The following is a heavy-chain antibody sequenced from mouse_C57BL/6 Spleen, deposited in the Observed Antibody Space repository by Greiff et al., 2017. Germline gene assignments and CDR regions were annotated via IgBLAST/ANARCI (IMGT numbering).Heavy chain of an antibody. J-gene: IGHJ1*03. CDR1: GYTFTGYW. CDR3: ARRGYGSSYGAFDV. CDR2: ILPGSGST. D-gene: IGHD1-1*01. Sequence: QVQLQQSGAELMKPGASVKLSCKATGYTFTGYWIEWVKQRPGHGLEWIGEILPGSGSTTYNEKFKGKATFTADTSSNTAYMQRSSLTTEDSAIYYCARRGYGSSYGAFDVWGTGTTVTVSS. V-gene: IGHV1-9*01.